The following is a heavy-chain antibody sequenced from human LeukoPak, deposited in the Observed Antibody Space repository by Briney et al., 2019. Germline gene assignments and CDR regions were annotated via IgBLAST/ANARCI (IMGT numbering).Heavy chain of an antibody. CDR1: GFTFSRYW. V-gene: IGHV3-74*01. Sequence: GGSLRLSCAASGFTFSRYWMHWVRQVPGKGLVCVSRITNDGSSTSYADSVRGRFTISRDNAKNTVYLQMNSLRAEDTAVYYCARDLTGAVFDFWGQGTLVTVSS. J-gene: IGHJ4*02. CDR2: ITNDGSST. CDR3: ARDLTGAVFDF. D-gene: IGHD1-26*01.